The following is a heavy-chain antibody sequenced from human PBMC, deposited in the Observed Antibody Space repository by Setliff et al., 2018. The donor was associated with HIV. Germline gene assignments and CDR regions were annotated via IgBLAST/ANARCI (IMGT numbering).Heavy chain of an antibody. J-gene: IGHJ4*02. D-gene: IGHD1-26*01. Sequence: LRLSCAASGFTFDDYAMHWVRQAPGKGLEWVSGISWNSGSIGYADSVKGRFTISRDNSKNTLYLQINSLRAEDTAVYYCARARVGAIDYWGQGTLVTVSS. CDR2: ISWNSGSI. CDR3: ARARVGAIDY. CDR1: GFTFDDYA. V-gene: IGHV3-9*01.